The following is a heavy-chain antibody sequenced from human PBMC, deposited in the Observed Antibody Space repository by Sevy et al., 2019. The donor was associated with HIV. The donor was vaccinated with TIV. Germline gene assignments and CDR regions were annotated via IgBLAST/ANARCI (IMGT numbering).Heavy chain of an antibody. V-gene: IGHV3-30*18. CDR3: VKDVILPPYHMDV. J-gene: IGHJ6*03. CDR1: GFTFSSYG. D-gene: IGHD3-10*01. CDR2: ISSDGSNK. Sequence: GGSLRLSCVASGFTFSSYGMQWVRQAPGKGLECVAVISSDGSNKYYGDSVKGRFTISRDNSKNTLYLQMNSLRAEDTAVYYCVKDVILPPYHMDVWGEGTTVTVSS.